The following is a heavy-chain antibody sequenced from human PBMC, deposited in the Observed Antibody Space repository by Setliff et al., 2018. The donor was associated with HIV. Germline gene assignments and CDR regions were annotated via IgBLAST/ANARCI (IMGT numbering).Heavy chain of an antibody. CDR1: GYTFIHYD. CDR3: ARGHDSLTGYSFDF. Sequence: ASVKVSCKASGYTFIHYDVSWVRRAPGQRLEFMGWINAGNGNTKYSQRFQGRVTITIDTSASTAYMELSSLRSEDTAVYYCARGHDSLTGYSFDFWGKGTTVTVSS. D-gene: IGHD3-9*01. CDR2: INAGNGNT. V-gene: IGHV1-3*01. J-gene: IGHJ6*04.